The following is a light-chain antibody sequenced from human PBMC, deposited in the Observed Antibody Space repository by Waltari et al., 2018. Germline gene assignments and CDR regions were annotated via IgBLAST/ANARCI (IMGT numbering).Light chain of an antibody. CDR1: QIISTY. CDR2: DAS. J-gene: IGKJ2*01. V-gene: IGKV1-39*01. CDR3: QQSYSSPYT. Sequence: DIQMTQSPSSLAASVGDRVTITCRASQIISTYLNWYQQKPWKAPKLLIYDASNLQSGVPSRFSGIQSGTDFTLTISSLQPEDFATYYCQQSYSSPYTFGQGTKLQIK.